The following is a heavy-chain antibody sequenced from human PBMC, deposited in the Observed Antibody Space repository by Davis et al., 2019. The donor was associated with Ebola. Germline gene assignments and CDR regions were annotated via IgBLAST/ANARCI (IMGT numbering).Heavy chain of an antibody. V-gene: IGHV4-61*01. D-gene: IGHD2-2*02. Sequence: SETLSLTCTVSGGSVSSGSYYWSWLRQRPGLGLDWIGYIYYSGSTNSNPSLKSRVTISVDTSKNQFSLKLSAVTAADTAVYYWARHHGYCSSTSCYMHYYYGMDVWGQGTTVTVSS. CDR1: GGSVSSGSYY. J-gene: IGHJ6*02. CDR3: ARHHGYCSSTSCYMHYYYGMDV. CDR2: IYYSGST.